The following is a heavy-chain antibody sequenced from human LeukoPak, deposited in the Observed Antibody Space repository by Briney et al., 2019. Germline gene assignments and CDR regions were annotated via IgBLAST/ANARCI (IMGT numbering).Heavy chain of an antibody. Sequence: GGSPRLSCAASGFTFDNYAMTWVRQAPGKGLELISSISGGADSTYHADSVKGRFTISRDSSKNTVYLQMNGLRADDTAVYYCAKERISMDFYYYGLDVWGLGTTVTVSS. CDR1: GFTFDNYA. J-gene: IGHJ6*02. D-gene: IGHD2-8*01. CDR3: AKERISMDFYYYGLDV. CDR2: ISGGADST. V-gene: IGHV3-23*01.